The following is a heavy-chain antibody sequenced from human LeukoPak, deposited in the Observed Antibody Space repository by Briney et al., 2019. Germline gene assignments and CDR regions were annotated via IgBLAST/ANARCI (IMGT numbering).Heavy chain of an antibody. CDR2: ISGNGGDI. J-gene: IGHJ4*02. CDR3: VRHAGRTGGQ. CDR1: GFSFGGHY. D-gene: IGHD3-10*01. V-gene: IGHV3-11*01. Sequence: GSLRLSCAASGFSFGGHYMSWMRQAPGKGPEWISYISGNGGDIAYADSVKGRFTISRDNAKNSLHLQMNSLRVEDTAVYHCVRHAGRTGGQWGQGTLIAVSS.